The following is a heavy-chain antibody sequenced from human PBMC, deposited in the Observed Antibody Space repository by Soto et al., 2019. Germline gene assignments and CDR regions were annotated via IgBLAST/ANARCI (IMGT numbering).Heavy chain of an antibody. D-gene: IGHD3-3*01. CDR2: IYYSGST. CDR1: GGSISSGGYY. J-gene: IGHJ4*02. Sequence: PSETLSLTCTVSGGSISSGGYYWSWIRKHPGKGLEWIGYIYYSGSTYYNPSLKSRVTISVDTSKNQFSLKLSSVTAADTAVYYCARVNFWSGYSYYFDYWGQGTLVTVSS. CDR3: ARVNFWSGYSYYFDY. V-gene: IGHV4-31*03.